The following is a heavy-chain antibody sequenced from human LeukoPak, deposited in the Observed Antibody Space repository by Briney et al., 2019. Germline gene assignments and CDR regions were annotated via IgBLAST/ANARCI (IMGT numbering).Heavy chain of an antibody. D-gene: IGHD6-13*01. CDR1: GGSISSYY. Sequence: KPSETLSLTCTVSGGSISSYYWSWIRQPPGKGLEWIGYIYYSGSTNYNPSLKSRVTISVDTSKNQFSLKLSSVTAADTAVYYCARGEDEKYSSSWYRHWGQGTLVTVSS. CDR3: ARGEDEKYSSSWYRH. CDR2: IYYSGST. V-gene: IGHV4-59*01. J-gene: IGHJ4*02.